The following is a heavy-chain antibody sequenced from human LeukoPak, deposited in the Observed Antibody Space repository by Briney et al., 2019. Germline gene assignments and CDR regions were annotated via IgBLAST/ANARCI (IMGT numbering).Heavy chain of an antibody. V-gene: IGHV1-69*02. CDR3: ARGGNFDY. D-gene: IGHD3-16*01. CDR1: GGAFSSYT. CDR2: IIPILGIA. J-gene: IGHJ4*02. Sequence: SVKVSCKASGGAFSSYTISWVRQAPGQGLEWMGRIIPILGIANYAQKFQGRVTITADKSTSTAYLELSSLRSEDTAVYYCARGGNFDYWGQGTLVTVSS.